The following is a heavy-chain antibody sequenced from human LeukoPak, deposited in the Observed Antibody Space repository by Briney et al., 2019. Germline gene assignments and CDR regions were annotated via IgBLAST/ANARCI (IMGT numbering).Heavy chain of an antibody. D-gene: IGHD1-26*01. J-gene: IGHJ1*01. CDR2: IYPGDSDT. CDR3: ASRGGKSYFHT. V-gene: IGHV5-51*01. Sequence: GESLKISCKGSGYNFPNYWIGWMRQMPGKGLEWMGIIYPGDSDTRYSPSFQGQVTVSADKSISTAYLQWSSLKASDTAMYYCASRGGKSYFHTWGQGTLVTVSS. CDR1: GYNFPNYW.